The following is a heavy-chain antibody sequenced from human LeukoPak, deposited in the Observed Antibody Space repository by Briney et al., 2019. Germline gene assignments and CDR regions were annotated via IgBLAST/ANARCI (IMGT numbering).Heavy chain of an antibody. D-gene: IGHD6-13*01. J-gene: IGHJ4*02. CDR3: WYSHGY. CDR2: IGGDGST. Sequence: PGGSLRLSCAASGFTFSSYAISWVRQAPGNGLEWVSTIGGDGSTYYADSVKGRFTISRDTSQNTLYLQMNTLRAEDTAQYYCWYSHGYWGQGTLVTVSS. CDR1: GFTFSSYA. V-gene: IGHV3-23*01.